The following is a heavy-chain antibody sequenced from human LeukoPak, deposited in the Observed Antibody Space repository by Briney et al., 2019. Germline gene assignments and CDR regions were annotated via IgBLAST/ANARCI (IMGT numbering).Heavy chain of an antibody. D-gene: IGHD1-1*01. Sequence: PGGSLRLSCAASGFTFSGSAMSWVRQAPGKGLECVSGISIGGDYTYYADSVKGRFTISRDNSKNTLSLQMSNLRAEDTAIYYCAKLHSTTITADFDHWGQGTLVTVSS. V-gene: IGHV3-23*01. J-gene: IGHJ4*02. CDR3: AKLHSTTITADFDH. CDR1: GFTFSGSA. CDR2: ISIGGDYT.